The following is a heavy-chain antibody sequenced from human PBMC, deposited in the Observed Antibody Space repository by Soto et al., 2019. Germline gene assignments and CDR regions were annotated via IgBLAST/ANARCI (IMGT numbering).Heavy chain of an antibody. CDR1: VDTFASYY. CDR3: ARSSGGNFGIIIEGSNWFDH. Sequence: XSVKVSCKAPVDTFASYYLNRVRQAPGQGLEWMGVINPHGGSTKYAQKFQGRVTMTRDTSRSTVYMELRSLRSDDTAIYYCARSSGGNFGIIIEGSNWFDHWGQGTLVTVSS. CDR2: INPHGGST. V-gene: IGHV1-46*01. J-gene: IGHJ5*02. D-gene: IGHD3-3*01.